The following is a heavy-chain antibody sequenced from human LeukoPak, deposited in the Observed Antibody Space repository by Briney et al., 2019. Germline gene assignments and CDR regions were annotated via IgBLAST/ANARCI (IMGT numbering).Heavy chain of an antibody. J-gene: IGHJ4*02. CDR1: GYSISSGYY. Sequence: SETLFLTCAVSGYSISSGYYWGWIRQPPGKGLEWIGSIYHSGSTYYNPSLKSRVTISVDTSKNQFSLKLSSVTAADTAVYYCARQAVAGVSDWGQGTLVTVSS. D-gene: IGHD6-19*01. CDR2: IYHSGST. V-gene: IGHV4-38-2*01. CDR3: ARQAVAGVSD.